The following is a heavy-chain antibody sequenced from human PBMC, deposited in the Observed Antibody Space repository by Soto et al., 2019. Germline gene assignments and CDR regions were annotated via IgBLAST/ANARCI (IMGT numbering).Heavy chain of an antibody. CDR3: ARRQSLSIAARVDWFDP. J-gene: IGHJ5*02. V-gene: IGHV5-51*01. CDR1: GYTFTSDW. CDR2: IYPGDSDT. D-gene: IGHD6-6*01. Sequence: EVQLVQSGAEVKKPGESLKISCKGSGYTFTSDWIGWVRQMPGKGLEWMGIIYPGDSDTRYSPSFQGQVTISADKSISTAYLQWSSLKASDTAMYYCARRQSLSIAARVDWFDPWGQGTLVTVSS.